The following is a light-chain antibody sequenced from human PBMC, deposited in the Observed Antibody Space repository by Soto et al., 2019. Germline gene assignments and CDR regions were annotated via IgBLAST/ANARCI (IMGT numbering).Light chain of an antibody. J-gene: IGKJ1*01. Sequence: EIVLTQSPGTLSLSPGERATLSCRASQSVSSSYLAWYQQKPGQAPRLLIYGASSRVTGIPDRFSGSGSGTDFTLTISRLEPEDFAVYYCQQYGSSALTFGQGTKVEIK. CDR2: GAS. CDR3: QQYGSSALT. CDR1: QSVSSSY. V-gene: IGKV3-20*01.